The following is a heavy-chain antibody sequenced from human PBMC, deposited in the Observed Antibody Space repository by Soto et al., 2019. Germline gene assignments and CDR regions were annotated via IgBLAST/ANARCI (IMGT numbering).Heavy chain of an antibody. CDR3: AKCVWRRSGWCNWFDP. D-gene: IGHD6-19*01. CDR2: ISATNGNT. V-gene: IGHV3-23*01. CDR1: GITLTNYA. J-gene: IGHJ5*02. Sequence: EAQLLESGGGLVQPGGSLRLSCAASGITLTNYAMNWVRQAPGKGLEWVSSISATNGNTYYADSVKGRFTISRDNSQNTLYLQMNSLSAEDTAIYYCAKCVWRRSGWCNWFDPWGQGTLVIVSS.